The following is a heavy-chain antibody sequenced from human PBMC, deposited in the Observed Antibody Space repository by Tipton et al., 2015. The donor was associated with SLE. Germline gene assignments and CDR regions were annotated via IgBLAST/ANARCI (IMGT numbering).Heavy chain of an antibody. V-gene: IGHV3-48*01. J-gene: IGHJ3*02. D-gene: IGHD3/OR15-3a*01. CDR3: ARDGLGAFDI. Sequence: SLRLSCAASGFTFSSYSMNWVRQAPGKGLEWVSYISSSSSTIYYADSVKGRFTISRDNAKNSLYLQMNSLRAEDTAVYYCARDGLGAFDIWGQGTMATVSS. CDR1: GFTFSSYS. CDR2: ISSSSSTI.